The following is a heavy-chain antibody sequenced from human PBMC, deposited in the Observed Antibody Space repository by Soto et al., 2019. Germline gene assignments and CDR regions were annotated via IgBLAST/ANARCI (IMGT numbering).Heavy chain of an antibody. CDR1: GYIFTKYG. CDR2: INVYNGDR. V-gene: IGHV1-18*01. D-gene: IGHD2-21*02. Sequence: QVQVVQSGPELKKPGASVKVSCKAQGYIFTKYGIGWVRQAPGHGLEWMGLINVYNGDRKVAQKFQDRVSMTTDTATDTAYMERKSLRSGDTAVYYCARLQLGGDRMLNWFDPWGQGTLVTVSS. J-gene: IGHJ5*02. CDR3: ARLQLGGDRMLNWFDP.